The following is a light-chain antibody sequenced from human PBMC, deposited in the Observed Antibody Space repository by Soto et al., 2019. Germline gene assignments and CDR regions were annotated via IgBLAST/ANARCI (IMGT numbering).Light chain of an antibody. CDR1: QGIGSA. CDR2: DAS. J-gene: IGKJ5*01. V-gene: IGKV1-13*02. Sequence: AIQLTQSPSSLSASVGDRVTITCRASQGIGSALAWYQQKPGNPPNLLIYDASSLETGVPSRFSASGSGTDFTLTISSLQAEDFATYYCQQFSSYPPITFGQGTRLEMK. CDR3: QQFSSYPPIT.